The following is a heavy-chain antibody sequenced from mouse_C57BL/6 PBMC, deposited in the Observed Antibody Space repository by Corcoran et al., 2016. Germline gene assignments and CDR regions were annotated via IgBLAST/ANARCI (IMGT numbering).Heavy chain of an antibody. CDR1: GYTFTTYG. CDR3: ARSRFPYAMDY. J-gene: IGHJ4*01. V-gene: IGHV9-3*01. Sequence: QIQLVQSGPELKKPGETVKISCKASGYTFTTYGMSSVKQAPGKGLKWMGWINTYSGVPTYADDFKGRFAFSLETSASTAYLQINNLKNEDTATYFCARSRFPYAMDYWGQGTSVTVSS. CDR2: INTYSGVP.